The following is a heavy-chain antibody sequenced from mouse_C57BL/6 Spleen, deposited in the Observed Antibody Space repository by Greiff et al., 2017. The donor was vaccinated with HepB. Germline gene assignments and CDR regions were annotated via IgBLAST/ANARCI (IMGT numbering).Heavy chain of an antibody. V-gene: IGHV2-6-1*01. Sequence: QVQLKESGPGLVAPSQSLSITCTVSGFSLTSYGVHWVRQPPGKGLEWLVVIWSDGSTTYNSALKSRLSISKDNSKSQVFLKMNSLQTDDTAMYYCARHESYDYYAMDYWGQGTSVTVSS. CDR2: IWSDGST. J-gene: IGHJ4*01. CDR1: GFSLTSYG. CDR3: ARHESYDYYAMDY. D-gene: IGHD6-5*01.